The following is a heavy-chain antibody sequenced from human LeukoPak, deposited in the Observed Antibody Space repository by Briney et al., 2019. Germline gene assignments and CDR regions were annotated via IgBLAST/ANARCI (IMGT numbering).Heavy chain of an antibody. CDR1: GFTFDDYA. CDR2: TNRDGGRT. D-gene: IGHD2-21*02. CDR3: ARDGLRRPPTPYCGGDCPLDY. J-gene: IGHJ4*02. V-gene: IGHV3-20*04. Sequence: GGSLRLSCAASGFTFDDYAMSWVRQTPGKGLEWVSGTNRDGGRTGYADSVKGRFTISRDNVKNSLYLQMNSLRVEDTAMYYCARDGLRRPPTPYCGGDCPLDYWGQGTLVSVSS.